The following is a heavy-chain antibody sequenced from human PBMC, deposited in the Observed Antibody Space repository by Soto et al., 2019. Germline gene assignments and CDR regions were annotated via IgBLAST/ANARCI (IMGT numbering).Heavy chain of an antibody. CDR3: ARRENGYYYDSSGSDAFDI. V-gene: IGHV1-46*01. J-gene: IGHJ3*02. Sequence: GASVKVSCKASGYTFTSYYMHWVRRAPGQGLDWMGIINPSGGSTSYAQKFQGRVTMTRDTSTSTVYMELSSLRSEDTAVYYCARRENGYYYDSSGSDAFDIWGQGTMVSVSS. CDR1: GYTFTSYY. D-gene: IGHD3-22*01. CDR2: INPSGGST.